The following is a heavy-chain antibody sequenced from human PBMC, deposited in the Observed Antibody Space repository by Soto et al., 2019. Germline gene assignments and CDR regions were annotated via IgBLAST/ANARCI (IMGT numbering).Heavy chain of an antibody. CDR1: GFTFTSYA. CDR2: ISYDGINE. Sequence: GGSLRLSCEASGFTFTSYAMHWFRQAPGKGLEWVAVISYDGINEYYADSVKGRFTISRDNSKNTLYLQMNSLRAEDTAVYYCAKDARSYSINYYFDYWGQGTLVTVSS. J-gene: IGHJ4*02. D-gene: IGHD3-10*01. CDR3: AKDARSYSINYYFDY. V-gene: IGHV3-30*07.